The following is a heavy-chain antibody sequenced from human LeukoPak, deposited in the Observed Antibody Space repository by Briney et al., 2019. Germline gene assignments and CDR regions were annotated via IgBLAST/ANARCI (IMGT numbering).Heavy chain of an antibody. CDR1: GGSFSSYY. J-gene: IGHJ5*02. D-gene: IGHD2-2*01. CDR2: IYTSGST. CDR3: ARGCSSTSCYVGWFDP. Sequence: SETLSLTCTVSGGSFSSYYWSWIRQPAGKGLEWIGRIYTSGSTNYNPSLKSRVTMSVDTSKNQFSLKLSSVTAADTAVYYCARGCSSTSCYVGWFDPWGQGTLVTVSS. V-gene: IGHV4-4*07.